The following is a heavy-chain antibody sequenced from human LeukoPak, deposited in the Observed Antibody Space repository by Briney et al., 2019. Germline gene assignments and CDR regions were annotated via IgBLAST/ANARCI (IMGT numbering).Heavy chain of an antibody. Sequence: KPSETLSLTCAVSVYSISRGYYWGWIGQPPGTGLECIEIINHSGTTYYNPSLKSRFTISIDTSKNQFSLKLSSVTAADTAVYYCARDPHSRGYYSRWFDPWGQGTLVTASS. J-gene: IGHJ5*02. CDR2: INHSGTT. CDR1: VYSISRGYY. V-gene: IGHV4-38-2*02. D-gene: IGHD3-22*01. CDR3: ARDPHSRGYYSRWFDP.